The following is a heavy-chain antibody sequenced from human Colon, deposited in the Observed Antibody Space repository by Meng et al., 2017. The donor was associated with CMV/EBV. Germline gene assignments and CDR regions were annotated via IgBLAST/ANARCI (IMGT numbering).Heavy chain of an antibody. D-gene: IGHD1-26*01. CDR1: GYTLTELS. V-gene: IGHV1-2*02. Sequence: ASVKVSCKVSGYTLTELSMHWVRQAAGQGLEWMGWINPNSGGTKYPQKFQGRVTVTRDNSISTVYMELSRLRSDDTAVYYCARVGGGSFLRGYLEHWGQGSLVTVSS. CDR3: ARVGGGSFLRGYLEH. J-gene: IGHJ1*01. CDR2: INPNSGGT.